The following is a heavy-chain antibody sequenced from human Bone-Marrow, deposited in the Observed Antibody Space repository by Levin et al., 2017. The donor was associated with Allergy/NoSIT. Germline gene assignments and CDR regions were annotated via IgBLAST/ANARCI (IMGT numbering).Heavy chain of an antibody. CDR2: ISYDGSNK. J-gene: IGHJ6*02. D-gene: IGHD2-15*01. Sequence: QSGGSLRLSCATSGFTFSNHGIHWVRQAPGKGLEWVAVISYDGSNKYYADSVKGRFTISRDSSLVYLQMNSLRAEDTAVYFCAKDALNCGGDGCYSPFYYGMDVWGQGTTVTVSS. CDR1: GFTFSNHG. CDR3: AKDALNCGGDGCYSPFYYGMDV. V-gene: IGHV3-30*18.